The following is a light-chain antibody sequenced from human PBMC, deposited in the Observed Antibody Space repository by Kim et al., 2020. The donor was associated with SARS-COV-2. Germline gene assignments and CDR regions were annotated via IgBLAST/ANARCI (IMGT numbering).Light chain of an antibody. J-gene: IGKJ4*01. Sequence: DIVMTQSPDSLAVSLGERATINCKSSQSVLYSSNNKNYLAWYQQKPGQPPKLLIYWASTRESGVPDRFSGSESGTDFTLTISSLQAEDVAVYYCQQYYSSPLTFGGGTKVDIK. CDR3: QQYYSSPLT. CDR2: WAS. V-gene: IGKV4-1*01. CDR1: QSVLYSSNNKNY.